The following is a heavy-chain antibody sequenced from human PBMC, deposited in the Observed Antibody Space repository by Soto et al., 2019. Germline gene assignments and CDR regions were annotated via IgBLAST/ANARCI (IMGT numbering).Heavy chain of an antibody. Sequence: SETLSLTCAVSGYSISSSNWWGWIRQPPGKGLEWIGYIYYSGTTYYNPSLKSRVTMSVDTSKNQFSLKLSSVTAADTAMYFCARGFRGVYFDFWGQGTLVT. CDR2: IYYSGTT. V-gene: IGHV4-28*01. D-gene: IGHD3-10*01. CDR3: ARGFRGVYFDF. CDR1: GYSISSSNW. J-gene: IGHJ4*02.